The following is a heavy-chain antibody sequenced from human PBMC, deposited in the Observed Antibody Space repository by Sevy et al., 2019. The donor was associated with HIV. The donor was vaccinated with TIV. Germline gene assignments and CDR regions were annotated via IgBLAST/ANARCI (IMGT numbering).Heavy chain of an antibody. CDR2: ISGSGGST. J-gene: IGHJ4*02. CDR1: GFTFSSYA. V-gene: IGHV3-23*01. D-gene: IGHD6-19*01. Sequence: GGSLRLSCVTSGFTFSSYAMSWVRQTPGKGLEWVSAISGSGGSTYYADSVKGRFTISRDNSKNTLYLQMNSLRAEDTAVYYCAKGDGYSSAPATYWGQGTLVTVS. CDR3: AKGDGYSSAPATY.